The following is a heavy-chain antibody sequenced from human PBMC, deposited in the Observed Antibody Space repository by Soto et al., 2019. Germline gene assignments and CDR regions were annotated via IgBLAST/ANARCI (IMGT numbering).Heavy chain of an antibody. CDR1: GYTFTSYG. V-gene: IGHV1-18*04. CDR2: ISAYNGNT. D-gene: IGHD1-26*01. J-gene: IGHJ4*02. Sequence: QVQLVQSGAEVKKPGASLKVSCKASGYTFTSYGISWVRQAPGQGLEWMGWISAYNGNTNYAQRLQGRVTMTTDTPTSTAYMELRSLRSDDTAVYFCARDAAGALSFDYRAREPWSPSPQ. CDR3: ARDAAGALSFDY.